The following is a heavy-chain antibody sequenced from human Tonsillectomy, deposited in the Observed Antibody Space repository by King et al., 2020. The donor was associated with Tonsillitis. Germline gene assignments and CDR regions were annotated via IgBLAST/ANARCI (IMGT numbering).Heavy chain of an antibody. J-gene: IGHJ6*02. CDR3: AKKLELPWFVEFFGFDYYYYGMDV. V-gene: IGHV3-30*18. CDR1: GFTFSSYG. Sequence: QLVQSGGGVVQPGRSLRLSCAASGFTFSSYGMHWVRQAPGKGLEWVAVISYDGSNKYYADSVKGRFTISRDNSKNTLYLQMNSLRAEDTAVYYCAKKLELPWFVEFFGFDYYYYGMDVWGQGTTVAVSS. CDR2: ISYDGSNK. D-gene: IGHD3-10*01.